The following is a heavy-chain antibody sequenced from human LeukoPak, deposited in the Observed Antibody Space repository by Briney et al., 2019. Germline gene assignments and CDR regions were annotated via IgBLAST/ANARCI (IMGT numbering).Heavy chain of an antibody. V-gene: IGHV3-23*01. CDR1: GFTFSSYA. D-gene: IGHD1-1*01. CDR3: ARDKVERGLIYYYYYMDV. J-gene: IGHJ6*03. CDR2: LSGSGGST. Sequence: GGSLRLSCAASGFTFSSYAMSWVRQAPGKGLEWVSALSGSGGSTYYADSVKGRFIISRDNSKNTLYLQMNSLRAEDTAVYYCARDKVERGLIYYYYYMDVWGKGTTVTVSS.